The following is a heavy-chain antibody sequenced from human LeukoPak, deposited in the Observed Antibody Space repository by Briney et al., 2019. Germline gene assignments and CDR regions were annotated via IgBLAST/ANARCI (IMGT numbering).Heavy chain of an antibody. CDR1: GYSISSGYY. CDR2: IYHSGST. V-gene: IGHV4-38-2*02. CDR3: ARDNARGGSFSDYLRYFQH. D-gene: IGHD5/OR15-5a*01. J-gene: IGHJ1*01. Sequence: SETLSLTCAVSGYSISSGYYWGWIRQPPGKGLEWIGSIYHSGSTYYNPSLKSRVTISVDTSKNQFSLKLSSVTAADTAVYYCARDNARGGSFSDYLRYFQHWGQGTLVTVSS.